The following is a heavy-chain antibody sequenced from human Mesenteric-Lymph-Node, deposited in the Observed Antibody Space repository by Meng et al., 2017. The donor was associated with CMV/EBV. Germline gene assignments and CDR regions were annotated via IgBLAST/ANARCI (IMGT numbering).Heavy chain of an antibody. V-gene: IGHV3-11*01. CDR1: GFTFSDYY. J-gene: IGHJ4*02. D-gene: IGHD3/OR15-3a*01. Sequence: GESLKISCAASGFTFSDYYMNWIRQVPGKGLEWVSYISNSGSTIYYADSVKGRFTISRDNAKNSLYLQMNSLRAEDTAVYYCARDPDFWTGYYDFDSWGQGTLVTVPQ. CDR3: ARDPDFWTGYYDFDS. CDR2: ISNSGSTI.